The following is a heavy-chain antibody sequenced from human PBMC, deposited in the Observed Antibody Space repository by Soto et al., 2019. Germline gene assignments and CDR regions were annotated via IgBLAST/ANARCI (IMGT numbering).Heavy chain of an antibody. CDR2: IFYSGST. Sequence: QLQLQESGPGLVKPSETLSLTCTVSGGSISSSSYSWGWIRQPPGKGLEWIGSIFYSGSTYYSPSLKSRVTISVDTSKNQFSLKLSSVTAADTAVYYCARVSGSYWSSHYYGMDVW. CDR3: ARVSGSYWSSHYYGMDV. V-gene: IGHV4-39*01. D-gene: IGHD1-26*01. CDR1: GGSISSSSYS. J-gene: IGHJ6*01.